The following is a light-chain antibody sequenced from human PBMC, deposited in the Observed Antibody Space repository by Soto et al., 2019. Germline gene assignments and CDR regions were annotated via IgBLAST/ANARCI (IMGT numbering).Light chain of an antibody. V-gene: IGKV1-5*03. J-gene: IGKJ4*02. CDR3: QQYKTYPT. CDR2: RAS. Sequence: DIQMTQSPSTLSASVGDRVTITCRASQSVSSWLAWYQQKPGKAPNLLIYRASRLESGVPSRFSGSGSGTDFTLTISSLQPDDFATYYCQQYKTYPTFGGGTKVDIK. CDR1: QSVSSW.